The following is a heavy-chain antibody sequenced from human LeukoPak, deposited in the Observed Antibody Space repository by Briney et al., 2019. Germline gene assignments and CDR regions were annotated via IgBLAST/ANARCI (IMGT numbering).Heavy chain of an antibody. CDR1: GFTFSDYY. Sequence: GGSLRLSCAASGFTFSDYYMSWIRQAPGKGLEWVSYIRCSGSTIYYADSVKGRFTISRDNSKNALYLQMNSLRAEETDVYYCARGGRSWLQLLSFVGDGLFAYWSQGTLVTVPS. CDR2: IRCSGSTI. D-gene: IGHD5-24*01. V-gene: IGHV3-11*01. J-gene: IGHJ4*02. CDR3: ARGGRSWLQLLSFVGDGLFAY.